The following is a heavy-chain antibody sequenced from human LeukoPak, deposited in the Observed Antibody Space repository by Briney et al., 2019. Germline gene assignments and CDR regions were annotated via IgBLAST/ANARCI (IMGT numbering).Heavy chain of an antibody. V-gene: IGHV1-18*01. J-gene: IGHJ4*02. CDR2: ISAYNGNT. CDR1: GYTFTSYG. Sequence: VASVKVSCKASGYTFTSYGISWVRQAPGQGLEWMGWISAYNGNTNYAQKLQGRVTITRDTSASTAYMELSSLRSEDTAVYYCASQADSSSPGDYWGQGTLVTVSS. D-gene: IGHD6-13*01. CDR3: ASQADSSSPGDY.